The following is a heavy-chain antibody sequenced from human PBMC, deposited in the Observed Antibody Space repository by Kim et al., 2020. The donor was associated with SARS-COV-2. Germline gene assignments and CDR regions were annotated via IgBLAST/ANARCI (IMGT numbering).Heavy chain of an antibody. D-gene: IGHD3-3*01. V-gene: IGHV4-31*03. Sequence: SETLSLTCTVSGGSISSGGYYWSWIRQHPGKGLEWIGYIYYSGSTYYNPSLKSRVTISVDTSKNQFSLKLSSVTAADTAVYYCARDRKGKGEWADFWSGYSNDAFDIWGQGTMVTVSS. CDR2: IYYSGST. J-gene: IGHJ3*02. CDR1: GGSISSGGYY. CDR3: ARDRKGKGEWADFWSGYSNDAFDI.